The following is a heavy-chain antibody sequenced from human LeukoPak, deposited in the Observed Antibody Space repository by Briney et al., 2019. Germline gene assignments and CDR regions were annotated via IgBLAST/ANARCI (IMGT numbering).Heavy chain of an antibody. Sequence: SETLSLTCAVYGGSFSGYYWNWIRQPPGRGLEWIGEINHYGSTKYSPSLKSRVTISGDTSKNQFSLRLNSVTAADTAVYYCARAYRAHQTFHSYHFFDFWGRGTLVTVSS. CDR3: ARAYRAHQTFHSYHFFDF. CDR1: GGSFSGYY. CDR2: INHYGST. D-gene: IGHD5-18*01. J-gene: IGHJ4*02. V-gene: IGHV4-34*01.